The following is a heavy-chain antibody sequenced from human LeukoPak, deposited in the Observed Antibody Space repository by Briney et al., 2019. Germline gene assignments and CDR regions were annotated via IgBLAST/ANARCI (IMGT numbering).Heavy chain of an antibody. CDR2: KFYSGST. CDR3: ASRTPNLGDSGAGSSYYYYNGMDV. J-gene: IGHJ6*02. CDR1: GGSITDDADL. Sequence: TSQTLSLTCSVSGGSITDDADLWSWIRQRPGEGLEWIGYKFYSGSTYYNPSLKSRVTISLDTSKNQFSLNLSSVTAADTAVYYCASRTPNLGDSGAGSSYYYYNGMDVWGQGTTVTVSS. D-gene: IGHD3-10*01. V-gene: IGHV4-31*03.